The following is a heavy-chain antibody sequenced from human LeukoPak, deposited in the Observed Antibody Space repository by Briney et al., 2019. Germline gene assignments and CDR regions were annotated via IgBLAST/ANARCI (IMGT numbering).Heavy chain of an antibody. D-gene: IGHD1-26*01. V-gene: IGHV3-74*01. CDR1: GFTFSNYW. CDR2: INSDGSST. CDR3: ARVSSGSYFGYYYYYMDV. J-gene: IGHJ6*03. Sequence: GGSLRLSCAASGFTFSNYWMHWVRQAPGKGLVWVSRINSDGSSTSYADSVKGRFTISRDNAKNTLYLQMNSLRAEDTAVYYCARVSSGSYFGYYYYYMDVWGKGTTVTISS.